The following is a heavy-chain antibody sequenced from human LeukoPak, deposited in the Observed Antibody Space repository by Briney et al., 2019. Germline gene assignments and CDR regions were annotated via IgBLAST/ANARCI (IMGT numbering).Heavy chain of an antibody. CDR3: ARDREGYFDY. J-gene: IGHJ4*02. V-gene: IGHV4-31*03. D-gene: IGHD3-22*01. Sequence: SETLSLTCTVSGGSISSGGYYWRWIRQHPGKGLEWIGYIYYSGSTYYNPSLKSRVTISVDTSKNQFSLKLSSVTAADTAVYYCARDREGYFDYWGQGTLVTVSS. CDR2: IYYSGST. CDR1: GGSISSGGYY.